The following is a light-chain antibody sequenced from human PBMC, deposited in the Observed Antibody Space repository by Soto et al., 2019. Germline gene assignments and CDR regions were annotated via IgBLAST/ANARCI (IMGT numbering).Light chain of an antibody. J-gene: IGKJ2*02. CDR1: QTVWTTY. CDR3: HQYADSRT. CDR2: GAS. V-gene: IGKV3-20*01. Sequence: EVVLTQSPGTLSLSPGERATLSFGASQTVWTTYLAWFHHRPGQAPRLVIYGASRRATGIPDRFTGSGSGTDFTLTISRLEPEDFGVYYCHQYADSRTFGQGTKLEIK.